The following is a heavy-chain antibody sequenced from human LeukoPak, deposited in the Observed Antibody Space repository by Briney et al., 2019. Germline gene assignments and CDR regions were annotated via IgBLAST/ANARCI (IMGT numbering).Heavy chain of an antibody. J-gene: IGHJ5*02. CDR1: GFTFEDYG. CDR2: INWNGGST. CDR3: ASTIFGGFDP. V-gene: IGHV3-20*04. Sequence: AGGSLRLSCAASGFTFEDYGMNWVRQAPGKGLEWVSGINWNGGSTGYADSVKGRFTISRDNAKNSLYLQMNSLRAEDTALYYCASTIFGGFDPWGQGTLVTVSS. D-gene: IGHD3-3*01.